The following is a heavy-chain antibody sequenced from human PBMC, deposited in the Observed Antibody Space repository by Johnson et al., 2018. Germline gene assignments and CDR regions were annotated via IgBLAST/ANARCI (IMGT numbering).Heavy chain of an antibody. J-gene: IGHJ3*01. CDR2: IKPKIDGGTT. CDR1: EFSFRDAY. V-gene: IGHV3-15*01. CDR3: TTGGDV. Sequence: VQLQESGGGLVKPGGSXRLSCVASEFSFRDAYMNWVRQTPGKGLEWLGRIKPKIDGGTTDYAAPVKGRFFISRDDSKHTLYLQMNSLKTEDTAVYFCTTGGDVWGHGTLVTVSS.